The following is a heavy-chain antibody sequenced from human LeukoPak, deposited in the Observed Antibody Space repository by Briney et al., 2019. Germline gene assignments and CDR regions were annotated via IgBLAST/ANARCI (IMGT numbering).Heavy chain of an antibody. J-gene: IGHJ4*02. CDR1: GFTFSSYA. Sequence: GGSLRLSCAASGFTFSSYAMNWVRQAPGKGLEWVSTISGGGGSTYYADSVKGRFTISRDNSKNTLYLQMNSLRAEDTAVYYCAKVKNPALLVDYWGQGTLVTVSS. V-gene: IGHV3-23*01. D-gene: IGHD2-21*01. CDR3: AKVKNPALLVDY. CDR2: ISGGGGST.